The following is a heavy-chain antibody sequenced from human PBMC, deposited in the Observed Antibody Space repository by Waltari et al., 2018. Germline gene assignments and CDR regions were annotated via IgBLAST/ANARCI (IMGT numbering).Heavy chain of an antibody. CDR3: AKAGGIYNYPLDP. CDR1: GYPFNNYG. V-gene: IGHV3-30*18. Sequence: QVEESGGGVVQPGGSLRLSCVASGYPFNNYGMHWVRQAPGKGLWWLAVISSDGRGKYYADSVKGRFTMSRDNSKNMVYLQMNSLRPEDTAVYYCAKAGGIYNYPLDPWGQGTLVTVSS. D-gene: IGHD1-26*01. CDR2: ISSDGRGK. J-gene: IGHJ5*02.